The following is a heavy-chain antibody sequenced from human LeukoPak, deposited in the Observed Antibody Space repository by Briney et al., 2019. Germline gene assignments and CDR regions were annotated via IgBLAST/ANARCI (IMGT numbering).Heavy chain of an antibody. CDR3: ATYYYDSGGFHFHH. V-gene: IGHV3-64*01. Sequence: PGGSLRLSCAASGFTFRSYGMHWVRQAPGKGLEYVSAISSNGGRTYYANSVKGRFTISRDNSRNTLYLQMGSLGAEDMAVYYCATYYYDSGGFHFHHWGQGTLVTVSS. CDR2: ISSNGGRT. J-gene: IGHJ1*01. CDR1: GFTFRSYG. D-gene: IGHD3-22*01.